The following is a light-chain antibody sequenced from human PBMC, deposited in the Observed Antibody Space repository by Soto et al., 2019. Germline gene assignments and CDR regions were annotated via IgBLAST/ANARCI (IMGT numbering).Light chain of an antibody. CDR1: SSNIGSNN. J-gene: IGLJ2*01. Sequence: QSVLSQPLSASETPGQRVTISCSGSSSNIGSNNVNWYQQLPGTAPKLLIYSNNQRPSGVPDRFSGSKSGTSASLAISGLQSEDEADYYCAAWDDSLNGVIFGGGTKLTVL. CDR3: AAWDDSLNGVI. CDR2: SNN. V-gene: IGLV1-44*01.